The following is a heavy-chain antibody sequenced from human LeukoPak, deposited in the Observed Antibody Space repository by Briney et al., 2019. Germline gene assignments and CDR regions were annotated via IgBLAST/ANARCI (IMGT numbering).Heavy chain of an antibody. D-gene: IGHD6-13*01. J-gene: IGHJ3*02. Sequence: SETLSLTCTVSGGSISSSSYYWGWIRQPPGKGLEWIGSMYYSGSIYYNASLKSRVTISVDTSKNQFSLKLSSVTAADTAVYYCARQGRAAAFPDAFDIWGQGTMVTVSS. CDR3: ARQGRAAAFPDAFDI. CDR2: MYYSGSI. V-gene: IGHV4-39*01. CDR1: GGSISSSSYY.